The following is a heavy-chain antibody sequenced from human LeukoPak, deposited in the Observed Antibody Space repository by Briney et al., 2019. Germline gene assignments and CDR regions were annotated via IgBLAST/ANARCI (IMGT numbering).Heavy chain of an antibody. CDR1: GFTFDDYA. CDR2: ISWNSGSI. D-gene: IGHD6-19*01. V-gene: IGHV3-9*03. CDR3: AKASSRSFSSGYYGNAFDI. J-gene: IGHJ3*02. Sequence: GGSLRLSCAASGFTFDDYAMHWVRQAPGKGLEWVSGISWNSGSIGYADSVKGRFTISRDNAKTSLYLQMNSLRAEDMALYYCAKASSRSFSSGYYGNAFDIWGQGTMVTVSS.